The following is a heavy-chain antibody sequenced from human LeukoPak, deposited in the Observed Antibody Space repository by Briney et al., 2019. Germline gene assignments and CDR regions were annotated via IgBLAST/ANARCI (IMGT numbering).Heavy chain of an antibody. CDR2: IDNHGSST. Sequence: PGGSLRLSCAASGFTFSGYWMHWVRQAPGKGLVWVSGIDNHGSSTYSADSAKGRFTISRDNAKNTLYLQMNSLRAEDTAVYYCAKDSITYYDILTGYSDFDYWGQGTLVTVSS. CDR3: AKDSITYYDILTGYSDFDY. CDR1: GFTFSGYW. J-gene: IGHJ4*02. D-gene: IGHD3-9*01. V-gene: IGHV3-74*01.